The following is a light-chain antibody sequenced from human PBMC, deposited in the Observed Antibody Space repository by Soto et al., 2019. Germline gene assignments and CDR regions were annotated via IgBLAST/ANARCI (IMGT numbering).Light chain of an antibody. Sequence: EIQMTQSPSSLSASVVYRVTLTCRADQAIGNDLGWYHQKPGKAPKRLIYAASNLQSGVPSRFGGSGSGTEFTLTISSLEPDDFATYYCQQSYSTPQTFGQGTKVDIK. CDR3: QQSYSTPQT. CDR1: QAIGND. J-gene: IGKJ1*01. CDR2: AAS. V-gene: IGKV1-17*01.